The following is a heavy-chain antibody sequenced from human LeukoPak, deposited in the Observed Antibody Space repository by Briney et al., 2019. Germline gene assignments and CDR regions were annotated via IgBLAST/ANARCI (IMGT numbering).Heavy chain of an antibody. D-gene: IGHD2-2*01. CDR1: GFTFSSYE. J-gene: IGHJ6*04. CDR2: ISSRGSTI. Sequence: GGSLRLSCAASGFTFSSYEMNWVRQAPGKGLEWVSYISSRGSTIYYADSVKGRFTISRDNAKNSLYLQMNSLRAEDTAVYYCARWIVVGDWYYYGMDVWGKGTTVTVSS. CDR3: ARWIVVGDWYYYGMDV. V-gene: IGHV3-48*03.